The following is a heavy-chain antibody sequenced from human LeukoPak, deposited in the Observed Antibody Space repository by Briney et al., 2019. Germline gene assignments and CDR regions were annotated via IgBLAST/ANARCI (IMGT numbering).Heavy chain of an antibody. Sequence: PGGSLRLSCAASGFTFSSYAMSWVRQAPGKGLEWVSAISGSGGSTYYADSVKGRFTISRDNSKNTLYLQMMSLRAKDAAVYYCAKGFDFDWLFFFDYWGQGTLVTVSS. CDR1: GFTFSSYA. V-gene: IGHV3-23*01. J-gene: IGHJ4*02. CDR3: AKGFDFDWLFFFDY. D-gene: IGHD3-9*01. CDR2: ISGSGGST.